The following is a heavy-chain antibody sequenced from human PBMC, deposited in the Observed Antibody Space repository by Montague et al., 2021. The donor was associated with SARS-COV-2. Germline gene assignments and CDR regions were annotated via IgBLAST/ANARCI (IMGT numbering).Heavy chain of an antibody. Sequence: TLSLTCTVSGGSISSPGYYWSWIRQPAGKGLEWIGRIYTSGTTNYNPSLKSRVTISVDTPKNQFSLKLTSVTAADTAVYYCARFTAVTSSLDFWGQGTLVPVSS. D-gene: IGHD4-17*01. CDR2: IYTSGTT. CDR3: ARFTAVTSSLDF. CDR1: GGSISSPGYY. J-gene: IGHJ4*02. V-gene: IGHV4-61*02.